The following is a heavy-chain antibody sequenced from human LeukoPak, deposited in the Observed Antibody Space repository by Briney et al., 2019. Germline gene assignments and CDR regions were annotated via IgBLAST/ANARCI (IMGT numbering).Heavy chain of an antibody. CDR3: ARGHWSGSTCYPFDY. D-gene: IGHD2-2*01. CDR2: MNPSNGNT. J-gene: IGHJ4*02. Sequence: ASVKVSCKASGYTLTSYDINWVRQAAGQGLEWMGWMNPSNGNTGYAQKFQGRVAMTRDTSISTAYMELSSLKSDDTAVYFCARGHWSGSTCYPFDYWGQETLVTVSS. CDR1: GYTLTSYD. V-gene: IGHV1-8*01.